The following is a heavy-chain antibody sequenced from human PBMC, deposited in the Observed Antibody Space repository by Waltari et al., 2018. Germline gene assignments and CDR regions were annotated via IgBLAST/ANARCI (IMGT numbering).Heavy chain of an antibody. CDR1: GGSFIGYY. CDR3: VRLEDCTGPGGNCYSGDSFALDV. J-gene: IGHJ6*02. CDR2: INHSGNT. Sequence: QVQLQQWGAGQLQPSETLSLTCAVYGGSFIGYYWGWIRQAPGKGLEWIGEINHSGNTNYNPSLRSRVTMLVDTSKSQLSLKVHSVTAADTAVYYCVRLEDCTGPGGNCYSGDSFALDVWGQGTTVIVSS. V-gene: IGHV4-34*02. D-gene: IGHD2-8*02.